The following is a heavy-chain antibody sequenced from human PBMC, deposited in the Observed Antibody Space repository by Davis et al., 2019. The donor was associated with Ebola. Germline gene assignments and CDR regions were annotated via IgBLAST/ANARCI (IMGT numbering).Heavy chain of an antibody. V-gene: IGHV3-23*01. CDR3: VRVHGPIFDYGDYIKTGDWFDP. CDR1: GFAFSRYA. Sequence: GESLKISCAASGFAFSRYAMGWIRQTPGKGLEWVSSISTGGRTLYYADSLKGRITLSRDNSNNTLYLQMNGLRADDTAVYFCVRVHGPIFDYGDYIKTGDWFDPWGQGTLVTVSS. J-gene: IGHJ5*02. CDR2: ISTGGRTL. D-gene: IGHD4-17*01.